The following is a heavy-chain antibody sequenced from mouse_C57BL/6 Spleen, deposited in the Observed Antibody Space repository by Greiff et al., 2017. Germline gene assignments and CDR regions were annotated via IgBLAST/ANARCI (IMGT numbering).Heavy chain of an antibody. J-gene: IGHJ3*01. CDR3: ERIALYGSSLAWFAY. D-gene: IGHD1-1*01. CDR2: ILPGSGST. V-gene: IGHV1-9*01. Sequence: VQLQQSGAELMKPGASVKLSCEATGYTFTGYWIEWVKQRPGHGLEWIGEILPGSGSTNYNEKFKGKATFTADTSSNTAYMQLRSLTTEDSAIYYCERIALYGSSLAWFAYWGQGTLVTVSA. CDR1: GYTFTGYW.